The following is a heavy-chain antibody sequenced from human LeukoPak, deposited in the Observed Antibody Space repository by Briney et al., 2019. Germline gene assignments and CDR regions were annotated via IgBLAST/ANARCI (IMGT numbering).Heavy chain of an antibody. CDR3: ARAIGTSQFYFYYGMDV. Sequence: GESLKISCQGSGYSFTNYWIGWVRQMPGKGLEWMGIIYPGDSDTRYSPSFQGQVTISADKSISTAYLQWSSLKASDTAMYYCARAIGTSQFYFYYGMDVWGQGTTVTVSS. CDR1: GYSFTNYW. V-gene: IGHV5-51*01. CDR2: IYPGDSDT. D-gene: IGHD2-2*01. J-gene: IGHJ6*02.